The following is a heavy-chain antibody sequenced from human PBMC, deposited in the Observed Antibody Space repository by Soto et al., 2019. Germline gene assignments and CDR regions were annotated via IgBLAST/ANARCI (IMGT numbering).Heavy chain of an antibody. CDR2: IWYDGSNK. CDR1: GFTFSSYG. D-gene: IGHD3-10*01. CDR3: ARDVPASPMVRGVIITQVGALDV. J-gene: IGHJ6*04. V-gene: IGHV3-33*01. Sequence: GGSLRLSCAASGFTFSSYGMHWVRQAPGKGLEWVAVIWYDGSNKYYAESVKGRFTISRDNSKDTLYLQMHSLRAADTAVYYCARDVPASPMVRGVIITQVGALDVWGKGTTVTVSS.